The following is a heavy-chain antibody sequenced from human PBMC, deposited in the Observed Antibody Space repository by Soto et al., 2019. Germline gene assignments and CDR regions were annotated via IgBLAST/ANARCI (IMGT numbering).Heavy chain of an antibody. V-gene: IGHV1-18*01. Sequence: QVQLVQSGAEVKKPGASVKVSCKASGYMFISYGINWVRQAPGQGLEWMGWISAYNGNTKYAQNLQGRVTMTTDTSTSTAYMEMRSLRSDDTAVYYCVRDLDGSGSYYTDYWGPGTLFTVSS. J-gene: IGHJ4*02. CDR1: GYMFISYG. D-gene: IGHD3-10*01. CDR2: ISAYNGNT. CDR3: VRDLDGSGSYYTDY.